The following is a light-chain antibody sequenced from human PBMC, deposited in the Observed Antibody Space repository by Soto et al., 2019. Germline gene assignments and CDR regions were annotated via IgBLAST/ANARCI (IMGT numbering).Light chain of an antibody. CDR1: QTLSNSF. V-gene: IGKV3-20*01. CDR2: DTS. CDR3: QQYGQT. J-gene: IGKJ1*01. Sequence: EIVLTQSPGTLSLSPGERATLSCRASQTLSNSFIAWYQQKPGQAPRLLIYDTSSRATGVPDRYSASGSGTDFTLTISRLEPEDFAVYYCQQYGQTFGQGTKVDI.